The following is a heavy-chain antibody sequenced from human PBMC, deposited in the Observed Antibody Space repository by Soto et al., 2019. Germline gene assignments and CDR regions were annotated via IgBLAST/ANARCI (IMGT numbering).Heavy chain of an antibody. J-gene: IGHJ3*02. D-gene: IGHD3-10*01. CDR2: ISYDGSNK. CDR3: ARDMNGETAFDI. Sequence: QVQLVESGGGVVQPGRSLRLSCAASGFTFSSYAMHWVRQAPGKGLEWVAVISYDGSNKYYADSVKGRFTISRDNSKNTLYLQMNSLRAEDTAVYYCARDMNGETAFDIWGQGTMVTVSS. V-gene: IGHV3-30-3*01. CDR1: GFTFSSYA.